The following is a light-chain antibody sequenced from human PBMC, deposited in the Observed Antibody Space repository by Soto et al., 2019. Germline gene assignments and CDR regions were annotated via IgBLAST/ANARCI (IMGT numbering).Light chain of an antibody. J-gene: IGLJ1*01. Sequence: ALTQPASVSGSPGQSITISCTGTSSDVGSYIYVSWYQHHPGKAPKLMIYDVSNRPSGVSNRFSGSKSGNTASLTISGLQAEDEAEYYCVSYTTFSSYVFGTGTKVTVL. CDR1: SSDVGSYIY. CDR3: VSYTTFSSYV. CDR2: DVS. V-gene: IGLV2-14*01.